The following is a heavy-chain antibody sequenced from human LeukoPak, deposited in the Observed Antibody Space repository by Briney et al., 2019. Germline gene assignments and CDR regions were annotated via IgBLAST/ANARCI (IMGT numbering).Heavy chain of an antibody. V-gene: IGHV3-15*01. CDR3: TGYCGGDCYYYFDY. D-gene: IGHD2-21*02. CDR1: GFTFSNAW. J-gene: IGHJ4*02. Sequence: GGSLRLSCAASGFTFSNAWMSWVRQAPGKGLEWVGRIKSKTDGGTTDYAAPAKGRFTISRDDSKNTLYLQMNSLKTEDTAVYYCTGYCGGDCYYYFDYWGQGTLVTVSS. CDR2: IKSKTDGGTT.